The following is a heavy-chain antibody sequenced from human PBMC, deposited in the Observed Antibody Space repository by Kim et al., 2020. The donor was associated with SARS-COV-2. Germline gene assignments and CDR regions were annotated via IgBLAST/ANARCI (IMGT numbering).Heavy chain of an antibody. Sequence: SETLSLTCTVSGGSISSGGYYWSWIRQHPGKGLEWIGYIYYSGSTYYNPSLKSRVTISVDTSKNQFSLKLSSVTAADTAVYYCARDRIVVVPAAMRNYYYGMDVWGQGTTVTVSS. CDR3: ARDRIVVVPAAMRNYYYGMDV. D-gene: IGHD2-2*01. CDR2: IYYSGST. V-gene: IGHV4-31*03. J-gene: IGHJ6*02. CDR1: GGSISSGGYY.